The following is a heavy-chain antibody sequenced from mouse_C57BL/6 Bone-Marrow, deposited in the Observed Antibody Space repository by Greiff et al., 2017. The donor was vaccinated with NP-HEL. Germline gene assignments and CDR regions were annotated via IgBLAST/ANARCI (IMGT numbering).Heavy chain of an antibody. J-gene: IGHJ4*01. CDR3: ARSGGNYPYYAMDY. V-gene: IGHV1-4*01. CDR1: GYTFTSYT. CDR2: INPSSGYT. Sequence: QVQLQQSGAELARPGASVKMSCKASGYTFTSYTMHWVKQRPGQGLEWIGYINPSSGYTKYNQKFKDKATLTADPSSLTAYMQLSSLTSADSAVYYCARSGGNYPYYAMDYWGQGTSVTVSS. D-gene: IGHD2-1*01.